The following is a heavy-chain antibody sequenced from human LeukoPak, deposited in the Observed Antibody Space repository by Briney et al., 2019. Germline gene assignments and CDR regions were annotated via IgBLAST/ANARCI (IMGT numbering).Heavy chain of an antibody. CDR1: GYTFTSYG. CDR2: ISAYNGNT. Sequence: ASVKVSCKASGYTFTSYGISWVRQAPGQGLEWMGWISAYNGNTNYAQKLQGRVTMTTDTSTSTAYMELRSLRSDDTAVYYCAGDLRRWDHYYDSSGANDYWGQGTLVTVSS. V-gene: IGHV1-18*01. D-gene: IGHD3-22*01. CDR3: AGDLRRWDHYYDSSGANDY. J-gene: IGHJ4*02.